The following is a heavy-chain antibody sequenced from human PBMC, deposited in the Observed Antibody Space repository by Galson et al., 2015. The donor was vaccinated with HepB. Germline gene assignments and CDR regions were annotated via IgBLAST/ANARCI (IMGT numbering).Heavy chain of an antibody. CDR2: ISWNSVYK. CDR3: AKEQSHFCRDETCSPHFDH. D-gene: IGHD3-3*02. V-gene: IGHV3-9*01. Sequence: SLRLSCAGSGFNFENYAMHWVRQVPGKGLEWVSSISWNSVYKEFADSVEGRFTISRDNAKKSLHLHISSLRPEDTARYFCAKEQSHFCRDETCSPHFDHWGQGVIVIVSS. CDR1: GFNFENYA. J-gene: IGHJ4*02.